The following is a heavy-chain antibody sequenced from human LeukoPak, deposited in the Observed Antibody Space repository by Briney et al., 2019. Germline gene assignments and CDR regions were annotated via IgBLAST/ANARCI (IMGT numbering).Heavy chain of an antibody. CDR3: TRAKRVIFDY. V-gene: IGHV1-2*02. Sequence: GASVKVSCMASGYTFTGYYMHWVRQTPGQGLEWMGWINPNSGATIYAQKFQGRVTMTRDTSINTAYMELSSLRSDDTAVYYCTRAKRVIFDYWGQGSLVSVSS. CDR2: INPNSGAT. D-gene: IGHD2-15*01. J-gene: IGHJ4*02. CDR1: GYTFTGYY.